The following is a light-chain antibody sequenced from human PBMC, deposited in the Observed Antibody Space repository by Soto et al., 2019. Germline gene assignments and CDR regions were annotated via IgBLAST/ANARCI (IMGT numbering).Light chain of an antibody. V-gene: IGKV3-20*01. CDR2: AAS. J-gene: IGKJ5*01. CDR1: QSVSSSF. Sequence: EIVLTQSPGTLSLSPGARATLSCRASQSVSSSFLAWYPQRPGQAPRLLIYAASNTAPGIPDRFSGSGSGTDFTLTISSLEPEDSAVDDCQQNLGVHTFGQGTRLEIK. CDR3: QQNLGVHT.